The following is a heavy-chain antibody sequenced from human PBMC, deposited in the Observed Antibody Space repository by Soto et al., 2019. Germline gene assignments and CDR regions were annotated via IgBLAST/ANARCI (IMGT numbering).Heavy chain of an antibody. CDR2: IYYTGGM. J-gene: IGHJ6*02. CDR1: GGSIISTNYY. D-gene: IGHD3-10*01. V-gene: IGHV4-31*03. Sequence: QVQLQESGPGLVKPSETLSLICTVSGGSIISTNYYWSWIRQHPGKGLEWIGYIYYTGGMYSNPSLKCRVTISVDTSKNQFSLNLSSVTAADTAGYYCARAKVVGGARARIDVWGQGTTVTVSS. CDR3: ARAKVVGGARARIDV.